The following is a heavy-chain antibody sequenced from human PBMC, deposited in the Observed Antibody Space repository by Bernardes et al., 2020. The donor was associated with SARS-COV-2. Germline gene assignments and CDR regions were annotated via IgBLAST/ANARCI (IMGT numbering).Heavy chain of an antibody. CDR3: ARDLGSGWYRDAFDI. V-gene: IGHV3-33*01. CDR1: GFTFSSYG. Sequence: GSLRLSCAASGFTFSSYGMHWVRQAPGKGLEWVAVIWYDGSNKYYADSVKGRFTISRDNSKNTLYLQMNSLRAEDTAVYYCARDLGSGWYRDAFDIWGQGTMVTVSS. J-gene: IGHJ3*02. D-gene: IGHD6-19*01. CDR2: IWYDGSNK.